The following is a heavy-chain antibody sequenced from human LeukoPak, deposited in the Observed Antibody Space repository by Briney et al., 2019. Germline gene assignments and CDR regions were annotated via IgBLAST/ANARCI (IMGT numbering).Heavy chain of an antibody. CDR2: INPNGITT. CDR3: ARDFAGDRDY. J-gene: IGHJ4*02. D-gene: IGHD4-17*01. Sequence: PGGSLRLSCAASGFSFRNYWMHWVRQAPGKGLVWVARINPNGITTTYTDSVKGRFTISRDNAKNTLYLQMNSLRAEDTAVYYCARDFAGDRDYWGQGTMVTVSS. V-gene: IGHV3-74*01. CDR1: GFSFRNYW.